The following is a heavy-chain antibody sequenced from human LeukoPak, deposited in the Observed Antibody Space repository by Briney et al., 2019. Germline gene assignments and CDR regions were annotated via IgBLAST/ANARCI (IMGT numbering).Heavy chain of an antibody. D-gene: IGHD2-2*02. J-gene: IGHJ4*02. CDR3: ARAAAIRLPRFDY. V-gene: IGHV1-46*03. CDR1: GYTFTSYY. CDR2: INPSGGST. Sequence: ASVKVSCKASGYTFTSYYMHWVRQAPGQGLEWMGIINPSGGSTSYAQKFQGRVTMTRDTSISTAYMELSRLRSDDTAVYYCARAAAIRLPRFDYWGQGTLVTVSS.